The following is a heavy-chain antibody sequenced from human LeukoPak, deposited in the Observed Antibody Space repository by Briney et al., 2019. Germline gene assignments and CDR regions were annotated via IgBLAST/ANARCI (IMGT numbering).Heavy chain of an antibody. J-gene: IGHJ4*02. CDR3: AKDLHSSGLFGY. V-gene: IGHV3-23*01. CDR1: GFTFSSYA. D-gene: IGHD3-22*01. CDR2: ISGSGGST. Sequence: GGSLRLSCAASGFTFSSYAMSWVRQAPGKGLEWVSAISGSGGSTYYADSVQGRLTISRDNSKNTLYLQMNSLRAEDTAVYYCAKDLHSSGLFGYWGQGTLVTVSS.